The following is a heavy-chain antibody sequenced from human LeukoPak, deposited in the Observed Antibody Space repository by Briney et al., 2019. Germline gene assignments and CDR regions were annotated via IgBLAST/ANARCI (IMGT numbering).Heavy chain of an antibody. Sequence: ASVKVSCQTSGYTFTDFYLNWVRQAPGQGLEWMGWINPYSGATISAERFQGRMTMTWDASIGTAYMQLTRLRFDDTAVYYCASASITHTRDPWGQGTLVTVSS. CDR1: GYTFTDFY. CDR2: INPYSGAT. J-gene: IGHJ5*02. V-gene: IGHV1-2*02. D-gene: IGHD6-13*01. CDR3: ASASITHTRDP.